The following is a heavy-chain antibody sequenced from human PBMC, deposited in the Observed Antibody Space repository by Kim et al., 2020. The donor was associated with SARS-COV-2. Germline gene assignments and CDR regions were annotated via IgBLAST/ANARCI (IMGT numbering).Heavy chain of an antibody. V-gene: IGHV3-23*01. CDR1: GFSFREYV. J-gene: IGHJ4*01. CDR2: IGGGGFDT. Sequence: GGSLRLSCAASGFSFREYVMAWVRQAPGRGLEWVSGIGGGGFDTVYADSVRGRFTISRDDSQNTVYLQMNSLRAEDTAVYYCAKDSTAYYGDYDPFD. D-gene: IGHD4-17*01. CDR3: AKDSTAYYGDYDPFD.